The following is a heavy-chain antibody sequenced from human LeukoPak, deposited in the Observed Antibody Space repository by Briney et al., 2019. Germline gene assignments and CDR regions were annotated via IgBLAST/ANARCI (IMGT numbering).Heavy chain of an antibody. V-gene: IGHV4-59*11. CDR3: ARDLGYDVSGYHYPFDF. Sequence: SEXXSLTXTXXSXXISSHYXSWIRQPPGKGLEWIGYIYYSGSTTYNPSLKSRVTISVDTSKNQFSLKLSSVTAADTAMYYCARDLGYDVSGYHYPFDFWGQGTLVTVSS. CDR2: IYYSGST. CDR1: SXXISSHY. D-gene: IGHD3-22*01. J-gene: IGHJ4*02.